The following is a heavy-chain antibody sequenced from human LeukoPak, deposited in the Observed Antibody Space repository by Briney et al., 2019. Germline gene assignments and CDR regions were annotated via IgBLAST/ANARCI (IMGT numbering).Heavy chain of an antibody. CDR3: AKDARRSSGWYFFDH. D-gene: IGHD6-19*01. Sequence: GGSLRLSCAASGFTFSSYSMNWVRQAPGKGLEWVSSISSSSSYIYYADSVKGRFTISRDNAKNTLYLQMNSLRAEDTALYYCAKDARRSSGWYFFDHWGQGTLVTVSS. J-gene: IGHJ4*02. CDR1: GFTFSSYS. CDR2: ISSSSSYI. V-gene: IGHV3-21*04.